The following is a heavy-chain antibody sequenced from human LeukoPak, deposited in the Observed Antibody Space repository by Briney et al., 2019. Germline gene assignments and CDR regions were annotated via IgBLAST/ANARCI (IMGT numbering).Heavy chain of an antibody. D-gene: IGHD2-2*01. J-gene: IGHJ4*02. CDR2: IKQDGSEM. Sequence: GGSLRLSCAASGFRFNKDWMSWVRQAPGKGLEWVASIKQDGSEMYHVDSVEGRFTVSRDNAKNSLYLQMDSLRAEDTAVYYCARARTLAVTPAAMPYYFDYWGQGSLVTVSS. CDR1: GFRFNKDW. CDR3: ARARTLAVTPAAMPYYFDY. V-gene: IGHV3-7*01.